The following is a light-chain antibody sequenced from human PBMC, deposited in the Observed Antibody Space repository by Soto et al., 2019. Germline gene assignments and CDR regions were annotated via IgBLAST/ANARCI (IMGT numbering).Light chain of an antibody. CDR1: SGHSSYA. J-gene: IGLJ2*01. V-gene: IGLV4-69*01. CDR2: LNSDGSH. CDR3: QTWGTGPYVV. Sequence: QLVLTQSPSGSASLGASVKLTCTLSSGHSSYAIAWHQQQPEKGPRYLMKLNSDGSHSKGDGIPDRFSGSSSGAERYLTISSLQSEDEADYYCQTWGTGPYVVFGGGTKLTVL.